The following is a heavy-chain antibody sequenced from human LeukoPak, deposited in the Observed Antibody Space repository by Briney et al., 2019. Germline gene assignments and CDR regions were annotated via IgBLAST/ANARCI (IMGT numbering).Heavy chain of an antibody. CDR2: ISGSGGST. D-gene: IGHD2-15*01. CDR1: GFTFSSYA. V-gene: IGHV3-23*01. J-gene: IGHJ4*02. CDR3: EKEYCSGGSCYFVY. Sequence: QSGGSLRLSCAASGFTFSSYAMSWVRQAPGKGLEWVSAISGSGGSTYYADSVKGRFTISRDNSKNTLYLQMNSLRAEDTAVYYCEKEYCSGGSCYFVYWGQGTLVTVSS.